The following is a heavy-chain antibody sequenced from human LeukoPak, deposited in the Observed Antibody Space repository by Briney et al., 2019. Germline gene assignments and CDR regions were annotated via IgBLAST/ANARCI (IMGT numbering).Heavy chain of an antibody. CDR1: GGSISSYY. CDR3: ARGRVAMADY. V-gene: IGHV4-34*01. CDR2: INHSGST. Sequence: SETLSLTCTVSGGSISSYYWSWIRQPPGKGLEWIGEINHSGSTNYNPSLKSRVTISVDTSKNQFSLKLRSVTAADTAVYYCARGRVAMADYWGQGTLVTVSS. D-gene: IGHD5-12*01. J-gene: IGHJ4*02.